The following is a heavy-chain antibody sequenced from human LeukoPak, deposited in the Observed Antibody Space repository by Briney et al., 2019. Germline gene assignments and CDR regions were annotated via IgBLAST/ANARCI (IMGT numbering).Heavy chain of an antibody. V-gene: IGHV3-23*01. CDR3: AKDQRGSYYDFDY. J-gene: IGHJ4*02. Sequence: PGRSLGLSFSAAGFTFIKGKMVGLGHARRNKQEKVSALSGGGGRTYYADYVKGRFTISRDNSKNTLYLQMNSLRAEDTAVYYCAKDQRGSYYDFDYWGQGTLVTVSS. D-gene: IGHD1-26*01. CDR2: LSGGGGRT. CDR1: GFTFIKGK.